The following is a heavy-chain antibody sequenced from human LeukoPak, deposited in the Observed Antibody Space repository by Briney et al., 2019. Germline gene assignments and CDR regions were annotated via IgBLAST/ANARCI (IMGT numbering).Heavy chain of an antibody. CDR1: GFTFSSYA. D-gene: IGHD3-22*01. V-gene: IGHV3-30*18. CDR3: AKERYYYDSSGYYPYYYYYGMDV. CDR2: ISYDGSNK. J-gene: IGHJ6*02. Sequence: GGSLRLSCAASGFTFSSYAMSWVRQAPGKGLEWVAVISYDGSNKFYADSVKGRFTISRDNSKNTLYLQMNSLRAEDTAVYFCAKERYYYDSSGYYPYYYYYGMDVWGQGTTVTVSS.